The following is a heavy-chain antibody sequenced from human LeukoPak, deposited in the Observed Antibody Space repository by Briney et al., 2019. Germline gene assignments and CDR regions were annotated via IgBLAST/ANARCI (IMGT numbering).Heavy chain of an antibody. CDR2: ISGSGGST. CDR3: AKNFYGDYNVFFDY. J-gene: IGHJ4*02. V-gene: IGHV3-23*01. D-gene: IGHD4-17*01. Sequence: GGSLRLSCAASGFTFSTYGMTWFRQAPGKGLEWVSAISGSGGSTYYAESVKGRFTISRDNSKNTLYLQMNSLRAEDTAVYYCAKNFYGDYNVFFDYWGQGTLVTVSS. CDR1: GFTFSTYG.